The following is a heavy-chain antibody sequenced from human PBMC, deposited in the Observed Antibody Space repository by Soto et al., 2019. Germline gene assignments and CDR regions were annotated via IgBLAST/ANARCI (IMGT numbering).Heavy chain of an antibody. J-gene: IGHJ4*02. D-gene: IGHD4-17*01. Sequence: SETLSLTCTVSGGSISSGGYYWSWIRQHPGKGLEWIGYIYYSGSTYYNPSLKSRVTISVDTSKNQFSLKLSSVTAADTAVYYCARVGLWRSYGDYERGDYWGQGTLVTVS. CDR1: GGSISSGGYY. CDR2: IYYSGST. V-gene: IGHV4-31*03. CDR3: ARVGLWRSYGDYERGDY.